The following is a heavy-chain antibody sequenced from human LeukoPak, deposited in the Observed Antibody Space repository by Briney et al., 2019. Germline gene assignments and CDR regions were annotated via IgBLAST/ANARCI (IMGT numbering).Heavy chain of an antibody. J-gene: IGHJ6*04. V-gene: IGHV4-34*01. Sequence: SETLSLTCAVYGGSFSGYYWSWIRQPPGKGLEWIGEINHSGSTNYNPSLKSRVTISVDTSKNQFSLKLSSVTAADTAVYYCAGSRRLDIVVVPAAKRGGRYYYYGMDVWGKGTTVTVSS. CDR2: INHSGST. D-gene: IGHD2-2*01. CDR3: AGSRRLDIVVVPAAKRGGRYYYYGMDV. CDR1: GGSFSGYY.